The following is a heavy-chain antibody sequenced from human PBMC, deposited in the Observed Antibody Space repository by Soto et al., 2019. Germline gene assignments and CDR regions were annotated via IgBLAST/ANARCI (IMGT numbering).Heavy chain of an antibody. D-gene: IGHD4-17*01. V-gene: IGHV4-39*02. CDR1: GGSISSSSYY. CDR3: ARDRYGDYTVGHHNAYDI. J-gene: IGHJ3*02. Sequence: SETLSLTCTVSGGSISSSSYYWGWIRQPPGKGLEWIGSIYYSGSTYYNPTLKSRLIISVDTSKSQFSLKLSSVTAADTAVYYCARDRYGDYTVGHHNAYDIWGQGTMVTVSS. CDR2: IYYSGST.